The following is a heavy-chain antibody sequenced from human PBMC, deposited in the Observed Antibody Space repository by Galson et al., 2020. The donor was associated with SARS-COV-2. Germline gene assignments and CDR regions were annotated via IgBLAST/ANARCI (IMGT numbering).Heavy chain of an antibody. Sequence: SETLSLTCAVYGGSSSGYYWSWIRKPPGKGLEWIGEINHSGNTNYNPTLKSRVTISVDTSKSQFSLKVSSVTAADTAVYYCARGGYSSTWYGKYNWFDPWGQGTRVTVSA. CDR1: GGSSSGYY. V-gene: IGHV4-34*01. CDR3: ARGGYSSTWYGKYNWFDP. J-gene: IGHJ5*02. D-gene: IGHD6-13*01. CDR2: INHSGNT.